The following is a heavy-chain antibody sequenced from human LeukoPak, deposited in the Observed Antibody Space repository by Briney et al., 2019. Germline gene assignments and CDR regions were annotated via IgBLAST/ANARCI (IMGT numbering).Heavy chain of an antibody. Sequence: GASVKVSCKASGGTFSSYAISWVRQAPGQGLEWMGGIIVMFGKANYAQKFQGRVTITADESTSTAYMELRSLRSDDTAVYYCARGRPLFLPWGDYVVNYFDYWGQGTLVTVSS. J-gene: IGHJ4*02. CDR3: ARGRPLFLPWGDYVVNYFDY. V-gene: IGHV1-69*13. CDR1: GGTFSSYA. CDR2: IIVMFGKA. D-gene: IGHD4-17*01.